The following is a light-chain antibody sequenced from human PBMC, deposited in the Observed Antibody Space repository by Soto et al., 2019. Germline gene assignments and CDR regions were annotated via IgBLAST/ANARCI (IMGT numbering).Light chain of an antibody. CDR1: QSVRSK. CDR3: QQYDIWWT. V-gene: IGKV3-15*01. Sequence: EVVMTQSPATLSVSPGERATLSCRASQSVRSKLAWYQQRPGQPPRLLTHSASTRATGIPARFSGSGSGTGVTLTISSLQSEDFAVYYCQQYDIWWTCGQGTKVEI. CDR2: SAS. J-gene: IGKJ1*01.